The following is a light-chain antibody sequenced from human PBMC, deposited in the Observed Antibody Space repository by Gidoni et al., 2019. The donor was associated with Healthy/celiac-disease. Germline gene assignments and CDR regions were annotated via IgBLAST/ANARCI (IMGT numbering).Light chain of an antibody. CDR3: QQRSNWPPVMYT. CDR2: EAS. CDR1: QSVSSY. V-gene: IGKV3-11*01. J-gene: IGKJ2*01. Sequence: EIVLTQSPATLSLSPGERATLSCRASQSVSSYLAWYQQKPGQAPRLLIKEASNRATGIPARFSGRGSGTDFTLTISSLEPEDFAVYYCQQRSNWPPVMYTFGQGTKLEIK.